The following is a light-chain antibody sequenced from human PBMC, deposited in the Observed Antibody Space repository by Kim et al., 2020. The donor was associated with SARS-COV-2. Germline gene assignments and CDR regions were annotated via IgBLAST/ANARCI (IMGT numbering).Light chain of an antibody. V-gene: IGKV1-39*01. CDR1: QRIISY. Sequence: SAAGGDGVTIACTARQRIISYVTWYQQKPGTAPKLLIYAAASLESGAPSRFSGSGSGTDFPLTSSRLQPEDVATYYCQQSYSTPYTFGQGTKLEI. CDR3: QQSYSTPYT. CDR2: AAA. J-gene: IGKJ2*01.